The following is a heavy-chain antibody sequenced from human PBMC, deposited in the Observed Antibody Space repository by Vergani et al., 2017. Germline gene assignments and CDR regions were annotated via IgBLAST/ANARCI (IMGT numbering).Heavy chain of an antibody. V-gene: IGHV1-69*04. J-gene: IGHJ2*01. Sequence: QVQLVQSGAEVKKPGSSVKVSCKASGGTFSSYAISWVRQAPGQGLEWMGRIIPILGIANYAQKFQGRVTITADKSTSTDYMALSSLRSEDTAVYYCARSFYVGAMPLWYFDIWGRGTLVTVSS. CDR3: ARSFYVGAMPLWYFDI. D-gene: IGHD1-26*01. CDR2: IIPILGIA. CDR1: GGTFSSYA.